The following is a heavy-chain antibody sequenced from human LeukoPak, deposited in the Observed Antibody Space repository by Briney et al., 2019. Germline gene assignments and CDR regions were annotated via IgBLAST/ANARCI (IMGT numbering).Heavy chain of an antibody. CDR3: ARDRKDFWSGYTAFDI. CDR2: ISSSSSYI. J-gene: IGHJ3*02. V-gene: IGHV3-21*01. CDR1: GFTFSSYS. D-gene: IGHD3-3*01. Sequence: GGSLRLSCAASGFTFSSYSMSWVRQAPGKGLEWVSSISSSSSYIYYADSVKGRFTISRDNAKNSLYLQMNSLRAEDTAVYYCARDRKDFWSGYTAFDIWGQGTMVTVSS.